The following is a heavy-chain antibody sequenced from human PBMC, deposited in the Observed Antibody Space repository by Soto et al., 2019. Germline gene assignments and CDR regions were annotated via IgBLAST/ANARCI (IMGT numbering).Heavy chain of an antibody. CDR2: INHSGST. J-gene: IGHJ4*02. D-gene: IGHD2-8*02. Sequence: QVQLQQWGAGLLKPSETLSLTCAVYGGSFSGYYWTWIRQPPGTGLAWIGEINHSGSTNYNPSLKSPVTISVDTSKNQFSLKLTSVTAADTAVYYCARDKITGLVDYWGQGTLVTVSS. CDR3: ARDKITGLVDY. CDR1: GGSFSGYY. V-gene: IGHV4-34*01.